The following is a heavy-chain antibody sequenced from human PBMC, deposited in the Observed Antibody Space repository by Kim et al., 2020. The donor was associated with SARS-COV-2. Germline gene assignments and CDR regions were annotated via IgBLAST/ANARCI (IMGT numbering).Heavy chain of an antibody. J-gene: IGHJ4*02. CDR1: GFTFTGYA. Sequence: GGSLRLSCTTSGFTFTGYAMSWVRQAPGKGLEWVSSIDGNDGTTYYVDSVKGRFTISRDNSKNTLYLQMNSLRADDTAVYCCMKGGWRWIWDHWGQGTRVTVSS. CDR3: MKGGWRWIWDH. CDR2: IDGNDGTT. V-gene: IGHV3-23*01. D-gene: IGHD2-2*03.